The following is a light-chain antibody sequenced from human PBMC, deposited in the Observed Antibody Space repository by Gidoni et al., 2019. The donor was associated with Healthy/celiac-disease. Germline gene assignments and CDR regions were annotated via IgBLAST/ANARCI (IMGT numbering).Light chain of an antibody. CDR1: QSVSNS. CDR2: DAS. V-gene: IGKV3-11*01. Sequence: EIVLTQSPATLSLSPGERATLSCRASQSVSNSLAWYQQKPGKAPRLLIYDASTRATGIPARFSGSGSGTDFTLTISSLEPEDFAVYYCQQRSIWPLTFGGGTKVEI. J-gene: IGKJ4*01. CDR3: QQRSIWPLT.